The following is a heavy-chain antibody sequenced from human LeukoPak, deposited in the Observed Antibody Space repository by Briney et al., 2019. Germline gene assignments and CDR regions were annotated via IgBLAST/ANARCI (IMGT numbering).Heavy chain of an antibody. D-gene: IGHD2-2*02. CDR2: IRHDRSNP. V-gene: IGHV3-30*02. CDR1: GFTFRSYG. CDR3: AKDGKYCSSTTCYNHYYYYYMDV. J-gene: IGHJ6*03. Sequence: GGSLRLSCVASGFTFRSYGMHWVRQVPGKGLEWVTFIRHDRSNPYYADSVKGRFTISRDNSKSTLYLEMNSLRAEDTAVYFCAKDGKYCSSTTCYNHYYYYYMDVWGKGTTVTVSS.